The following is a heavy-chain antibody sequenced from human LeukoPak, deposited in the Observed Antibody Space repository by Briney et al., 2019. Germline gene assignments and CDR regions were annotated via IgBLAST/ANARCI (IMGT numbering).Heavy chain of an antibody. J-gene: IGHJ6*03. V-gene: IGHV3-74*01. CDR3: ARGDLPPFYYYYYMDV. CDR1: GGSISSYW. Sequence: PSETLSLTCTVSGGSISSYWMHWVRQAPGKGLVWVSRINTDGSSTSYADSVKGRFTISRDNAKNTLYLQMNSLRAEDTAVYYCARGDLPPFYYYYYMDVWGKGTTVTVSS. CDR2: INTDGSST.